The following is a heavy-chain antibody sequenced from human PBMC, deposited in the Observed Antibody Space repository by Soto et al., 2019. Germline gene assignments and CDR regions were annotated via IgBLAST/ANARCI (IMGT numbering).Heavy chain of an antibody. D-gene: IGHD3-22*01. Sequence: RASVKVSCKASGYTFTSYDINWVRQATGQGLEWMGWMNPNSGNTGYAQKFQGRVTMTRNTSISTAYMELSSLRSEDTAVYYCARAYYYDSSGYYWGDYYYYYGMDVWGQGTTVTVSS. J-gene: IGHJ6*02. CDR1: GYTFTSYD. CDR2: MNPNSGNT. V-gene: IGHV1-8*01. CDR3: ARAYYYDSSGYYWGDYYYYYGMDV.